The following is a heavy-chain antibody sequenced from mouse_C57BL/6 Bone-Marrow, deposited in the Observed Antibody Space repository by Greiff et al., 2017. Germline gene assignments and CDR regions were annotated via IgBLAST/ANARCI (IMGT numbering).Heavy chain of an antibody. CDR3: TGCAY. Sequence: VQLQQSGAELVRPGASVTLSCKASGYTFTDYEMHWVKQTPVHGLEWIGAIDPETGGTAYNQKFKGKAILTAAKSSSTAYMELRSLTSEDSAVYCCTGCAYWGQGTLVTVSA. CDR2: IDPETGGT. J-gene: IGHJ3*01. V-gene: IGHV1-15*01. CDR1: GYTFTDYE.